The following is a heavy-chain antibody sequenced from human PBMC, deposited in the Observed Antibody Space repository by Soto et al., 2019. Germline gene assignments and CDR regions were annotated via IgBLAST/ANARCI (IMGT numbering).Heavy chain of an antibody. CDR3: ARDCITTSCYSGYYYYGMDV. V-gene: IGHV1-3*01. CDR2: FNAGNGNT. J-gene: IGHJ6*02. Sequence: ASVKVSCKASGYTFTSYAVHWVRRAPGQRLEWMGWFNAGNGNTKYSQKFQGRVTITMDTSATTAYMELSSLRSEDTAVYYCARDCITTSCYSGYYYYGMDVWGQGTTVTVAS. CDR1: GYTFTSYA. D-gene: IGHD2-2*01.